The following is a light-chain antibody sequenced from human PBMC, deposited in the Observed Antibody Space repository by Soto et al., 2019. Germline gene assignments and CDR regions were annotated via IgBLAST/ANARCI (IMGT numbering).Light chain of an antibody. Sequence: EIVMTQSPATLSVSPGERATLSCRASQSVGNNLAWYQQKPGQAPRLLMYSASTRATGIPARFSGSGSGTEFTLTISSLQSEEFAVYYCQQYNNWPLTFGGGTRVEIK. CDR2: SAS. CDR3: QQYNNWPLT. J-gene: IGKJ4*01. CDR1: QSVGNN. V-gene: IGKV3-15*01.